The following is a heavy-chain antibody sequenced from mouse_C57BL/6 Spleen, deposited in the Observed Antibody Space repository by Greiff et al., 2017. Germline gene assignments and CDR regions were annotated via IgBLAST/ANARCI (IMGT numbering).Heavy chain of an antibody. D-gene: IGHD1-1*01. CDR3: TAPHYYGSSLFAY. CDR1: GFTFSNYW. Sequence: EVKLVESGGGLVQPGGSMKLSCVASGFTFSNYWMNWVRQSPEKGLEWVAQIRLKSDNYATHYAESVKGRFTISRDDSKSSVYLQMINLRAEDTGIYSCTAPHYYGSSLFAYWGQGTLVTVSA. V-gene: IGHV6-3*01. J-gene: IGHJ3*01. CDR2: IRLKSDNYAT.